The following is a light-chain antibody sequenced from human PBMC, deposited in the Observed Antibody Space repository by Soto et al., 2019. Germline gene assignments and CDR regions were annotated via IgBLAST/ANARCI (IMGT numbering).Light chain of an antibody. CDR1: QGLGSR. Sequence: MPQSPATLSLSPGERAVLSCRASQGLGSRLAWYHHKPGKATRPLLYAASSWETGIPSRFSGDGSGTEFTLTISSLQSEDFGTYYCQKYKPWPWTFGPGTRV. CDR2: AAS. J-gene: IGKJ1*01. V-gene: IGKV3-15*01. CDR3: QKYKPWPWT.